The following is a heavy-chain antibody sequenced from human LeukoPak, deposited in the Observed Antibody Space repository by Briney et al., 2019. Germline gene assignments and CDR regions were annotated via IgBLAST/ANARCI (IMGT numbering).Heavy chain of an antibody. CDR3: AKAPKAIAGNGNAFDI. CDR1: GFTFSSYA. V-gene: IGHV3-23*01. CDR2: ISGNGGTI. Sequence: GGSLRLSCAASGFTFSSYAMSWDRQAPGKGLEWVSVISGNGGTIYYVDSVKGRFTISRDNSKNTVYLEMNSLRADDTAEYYCAKAPKAIAGNGNAFDIWGQGTMVTVSS. D-gene: IGHD6-19*01. J-gene: IGHJ3*02.